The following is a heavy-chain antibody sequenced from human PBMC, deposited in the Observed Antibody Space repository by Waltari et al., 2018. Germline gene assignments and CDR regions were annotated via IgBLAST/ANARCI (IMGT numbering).Heavy chain of an antibody. D-gene: IGHD3-9*01. J-gene: IGHJ4*02. CDR1: GGSFSGYY. V-gene: IGHV4-34*01. CDR3: ARGRILTGWFDY. CDR2: INHSGST. Sequence: QVQLQQWGAGLLKPSETLSRTCAVYGGSFSGYYCSWTRQPPGKGLELIGEINHSGSTNYNPALKSRVTISVDTSKNQFSLKLSSVTAADTAVYYCARGRILTGWFDYWGQGTLVTVSS.